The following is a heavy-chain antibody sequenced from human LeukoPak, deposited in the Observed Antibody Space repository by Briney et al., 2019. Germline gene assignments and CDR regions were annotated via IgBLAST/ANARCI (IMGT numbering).Heavy chain of an antibody. J-gene: IGHJ1*01. Sequence: PGGSLRLSCAASGFTFSDYTMNWVRQAPGKGLEWVSSISSSSTYIYYADSVKGRFTISRDNAKNSLYLQMNSLRAEDTAVYYCARDRSTHAEYFQHWGQGTLVTVPS. CDR1: GFTFSDYT. D-gene: IGHD2-2*01. CDR3: ARDRSTHAEYFQH. CDR2: ISSSSTYI. V-gene: IGHV3-21*01.